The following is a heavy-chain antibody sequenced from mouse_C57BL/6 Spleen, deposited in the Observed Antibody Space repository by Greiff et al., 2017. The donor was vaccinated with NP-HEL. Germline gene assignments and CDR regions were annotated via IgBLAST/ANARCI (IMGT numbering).Heavy chain of an antibody. CDR3: ARDSSGYGY. CDR1: GYTFTSYG. CDR2: IYPRSGNT. J-gene: IGHJ2*01. V-gene: IGHV1-81*01. Sequence: VKLMESGAELARPGASVKLSCKASGYTFTSYGISWVKQRTGQGLEWIGEIYPRSGNTYYNEKFKGKATLTADKSSSTAYMELRSLTSEDSAVYFCARDSSGYGYWGQGTTLTVSS. D-gene: IGHD3-2*02.